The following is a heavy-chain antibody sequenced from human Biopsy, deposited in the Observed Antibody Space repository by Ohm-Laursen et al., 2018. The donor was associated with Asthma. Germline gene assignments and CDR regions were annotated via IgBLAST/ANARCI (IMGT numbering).Heavy chain of an antibody. CDR3: VRDGTDDAFDI. CDR1: GFSFRNFA. J-gene: IGHJ3*02. V-gene: IGHV3-30*01. Sequence: SLRLSCTAAGFSFRNFAIHWVRQAPGKGLEWVGVISKDASTQDYADSVKGRFTMARDNSKNTLDLQMNSLREEDTAVYYCVRDGTDDAFDIWGQGTVVSISS. D-gene: IGHD1-1*01. CDR2: ISKDASTQ.